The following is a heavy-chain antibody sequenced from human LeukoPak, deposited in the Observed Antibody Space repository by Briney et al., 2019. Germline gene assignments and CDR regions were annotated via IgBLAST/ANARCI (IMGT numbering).Heavy chain of an antibody. CDR2: INHSGST. V-gene: IGHV4-34*01. CDR1: GGSFSGYY. CDR3: ASGVRQWLVRWDWFDP. J-gene: IGHJ5*02. D-gene: IGHD6-19*01. Sequence: PSETLSLTCAVYGGSFSGYYWSWIRQPPGKGLELVGEINHSGSTNYNPSLKSRVTISVDTSKNQFSLKLSSVTAADTAVYYCASGVRQWLVRWDWFDPWGQGTLVTVSS.